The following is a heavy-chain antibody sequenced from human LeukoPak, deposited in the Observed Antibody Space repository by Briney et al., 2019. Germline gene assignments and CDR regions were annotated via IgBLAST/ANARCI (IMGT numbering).Heavy chain of an antibody. Sequence: GGSLRLSCAASGFTFSSYAMSWVRXAPGKXLEWVSGIRGSGGTTYYADSVKGRFTISRDNSKNTLYLQMNSLRAEDTAVYYCAKGLSIAAAGTGFDYWGQGTLVTVSS. J-gene: IGHJ4*02. CDR2: IRGSGGTT. V-gene: IGHV3-23*01. CDR1: GFTFSSYA. CDR3: AKGLSIAAAGTGFDY. D-gene: IGHD6-13*01.